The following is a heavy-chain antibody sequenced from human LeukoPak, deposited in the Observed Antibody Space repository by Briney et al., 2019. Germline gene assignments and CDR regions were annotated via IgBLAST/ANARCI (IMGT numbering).Heavy chain of an antibody. Sequence: GVSLRLSCAASGFTFSSYAMSWVRQAPGKGLEWVSAISGSSGSTYYADSVKGRFTISRDNSKNTLYLQMNSLRAEDTAAYYCAKVPYNGVVVVAADYWGQGTLVTVSS. CDR3: AKVPYNGVVVVAADY. D-gene: IGHD2-15*01. CDR1: GFTFSSYA. CDR2: ISGSSGST. J-gene: IGHJ4*02. V-gene: IGHV3-23*01.